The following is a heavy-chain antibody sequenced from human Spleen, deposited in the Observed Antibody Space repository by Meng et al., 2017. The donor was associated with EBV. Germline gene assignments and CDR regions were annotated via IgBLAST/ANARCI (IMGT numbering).Heavy chain of an antibody. V-gene: IGHV7-4-1*04. J-gene: IGHJ4*02. CDR2: INTNPGEP. Sequence: VHSDSEVKQPGASENVPSSASVYSFTRDVLNWVRQDPGQGLEWMGWINTNPGEPRYVQGFTGRFVFSLDTSVSMAYLQINGLKAEDTAIYYCAREGGPRRSFDYWGQGTLVTVSS. D-gene: IGHD3-16*01. CDR1: VYSFTRDV. CDR3: AREGGPRRSFDY.